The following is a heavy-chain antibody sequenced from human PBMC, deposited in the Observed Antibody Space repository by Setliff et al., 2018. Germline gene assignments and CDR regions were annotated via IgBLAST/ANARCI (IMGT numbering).Heavy chain of an antibody. CDR2: ISGGGSIT. J-gene: IGHJ4*02. V-gene: IGHV3-23*01. CDR3: AGTIFGVQYYFDY. D-gene: IGHD3-3*01. Sequence: GSLRLSCAASGLTFSIYAMSWVRQAPGKGLEWVSVISGGGSITYQADSVKGRFTISRDNSKNMLYLQLNSPRAEDTAVYFCAGTIFGVQYYFDYWGQGTPVTVSS. CDR1: GLTFSIYA.